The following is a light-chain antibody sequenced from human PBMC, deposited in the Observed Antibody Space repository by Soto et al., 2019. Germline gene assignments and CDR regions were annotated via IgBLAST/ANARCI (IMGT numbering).Light chain of an antibody. J-gene: IGKJ4*01. CDR1: QSLLYSSNNKNY. Sequence: DLLMTHSPYSLSVSLGERATINCKSSQSLLYSSNNKNYLTWYQHKPGQPPKLLIYWASTRESGVPDRFSGSGSGTDFTLTISSLQAEDVAVYYCQQYYSIPPTFGGGTKVDIK. V-gene: IGKV4-1*01. CDR3: QQYYSIPPT. CDR2: WAS.